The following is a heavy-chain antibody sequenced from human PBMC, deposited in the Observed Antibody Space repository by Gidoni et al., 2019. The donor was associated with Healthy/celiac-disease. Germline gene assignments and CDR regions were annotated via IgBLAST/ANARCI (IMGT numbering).Heavy chain of an antibody. CDR1: GFTFSSYA. Sequence: QVQLVESGGGVVQPGRSLRLSCAASGFTFSSYAMHWVRQAPGKGLEWVAVISYDGSNKYYADSVKGRFTISRDNSKNTLYLQMNSLRAEDTAVYYCARDLGPDGYNSFDYWGQGTLVTVSS. V-gene: IGHV3-30-3*01. CDR2: ISYDGSNK. J-gene: IGHJ4*02. D-gene: IGHD5-12*01. CDR3: ARDLGPDGYNSFDY.